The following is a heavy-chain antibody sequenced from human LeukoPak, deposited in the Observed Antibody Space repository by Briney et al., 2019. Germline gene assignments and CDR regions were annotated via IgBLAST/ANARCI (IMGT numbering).Heavy chain of an antibody. J-gene: IGHJ6*02. Sequence: TGGSLRLSCAASGFTFSSYAMHRVRQAPGKGLEWVAVISYDGSNKYYADSVKGRFTISRDNSKNTLYLQMNSLRAEDTAAYYCARDLGCSSTSCYVDYYYYGMDVWGQGTTVTVSS. CDR3: ARDLGCSSTSCYVDYYYYGMDV. CDR1: GFTFSSYA. D-gene: IGHD2-2*01. V-gene: IGHV3-30-3*01. CDR2: ISYDGSNK.